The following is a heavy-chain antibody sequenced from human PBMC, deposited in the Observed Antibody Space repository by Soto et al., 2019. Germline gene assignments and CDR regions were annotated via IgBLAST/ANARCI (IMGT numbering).Heavy chain of an antibody. CDR3: AGCSSTSDYAFDI. CDR1: GFTFSSYG. J-gene: IGHJ3*02. D-gene: IGHD2-2*01. CDR2: IWYDGSNK. Sequence: GGSLRLSCAASGFTFSSYGMHWVRQAPGKGLEWVAVIWYDGSNKYYADSVKGRFTISRDNSKNTLYLQMNSLRAEGTAVYYCAGCSSTSDYAFDIWGQGTMVTVSS. V-gene: IGHV3-33*01.